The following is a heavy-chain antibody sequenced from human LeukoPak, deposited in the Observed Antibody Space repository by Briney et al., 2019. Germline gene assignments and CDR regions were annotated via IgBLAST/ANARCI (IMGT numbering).Heavy chain of an antibody. CDR2: IKGDGISA. CDR3: AKDHYWSIDY. CDR1: GFDFSSNW. J-gene: IGHJ4*02. Sequence: GGSLRLSCAASGFDFSSNWMHWVRHAPGQGLVWVSRIKGDGISANYADSVKGRFTISRDIAKNTLYLQMNSLRAEDTGVYYCAKDHYWSIDYWGRGTLVTVSS. V-gene: IGHV3-74*01. D-gene: IGHD3-3*01.